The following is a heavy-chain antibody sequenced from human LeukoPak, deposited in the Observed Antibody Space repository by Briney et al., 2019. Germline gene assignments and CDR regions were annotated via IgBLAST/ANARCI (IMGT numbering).Heavy chain of an antibody. D-gene: IGHD5-12*01. CDR1: GGSISSGGYY. J-gene: IGHJ5*02. CDR3: ARDPYGYSGYDSGFDP. V-gene: IGHV4-31*03. CDR2: IYYSGST. Sequence: SETPSLTCTVSGGSISSGGYYWSWIRQHPGKGLEWIGYIYYSGSTYYNPSLKSRVTISVDTSKNQFSLKLSSVTAADTAVYYCARDPYGYSGYDSGFDPWGQGTLVTVSS.